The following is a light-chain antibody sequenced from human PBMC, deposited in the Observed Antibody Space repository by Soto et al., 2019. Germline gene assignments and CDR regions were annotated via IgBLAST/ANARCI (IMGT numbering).Light chain of an antibody. CDR3: QQYNSYPYT. J-gene: IGKJ2*01. CDR1: QSISSW. Sequence: DIQMTQSPSTLSASVGDRVTITCRASQSISSWLAWYQQKPGKAPKLLIYDASSLESGVPSRFSGSGSGKEFTLTISSLQPDDFATYYCQQYNSYPYTVGQGTKLEIK. CDR2: DAS. V-gene: IGKV1-5*01.